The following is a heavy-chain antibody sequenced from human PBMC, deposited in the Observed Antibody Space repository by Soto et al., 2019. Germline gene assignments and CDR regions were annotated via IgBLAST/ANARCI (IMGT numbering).Heavy chain of an antibody. J-gene: IGHJ5*02. V-gene: IGHV1-18*04. D-gene: IGHD2-15*01. CDR1: GYTFTSYG. CDR2: ISAYNGNT. Sequence: QVQLVQSGAEVKKPGASEKVSCKASGYTFTSYGISWVRQAPGQGVEWMGWISAYNGNTNYAQKLQGRVTMTTDTSTSTAYMVLRSLRSDDTAVYYCARDRGDIAVVVSATLNLWFYPWGQGTLVTVSS. CDR3: ARDRGDIAVVVSATLNLWFYP.